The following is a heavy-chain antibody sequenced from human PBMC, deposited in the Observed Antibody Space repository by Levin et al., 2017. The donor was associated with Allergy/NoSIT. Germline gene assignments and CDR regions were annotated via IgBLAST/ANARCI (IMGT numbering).Heavy chain of an antibody. CDR3: ARILFGEISLYYFDY. Sequence: GESLKISCEASGYTFDIYYIGWLRQMPGKGLEWVGFINPGDSQTTYSPSFQGQVTISVDESIATAYLQWTSLKASDTAMYYCARILFGEISLYYFDYWGQGTLVTVSS. CDR2: INPGDSQT. V-gene: IGHV5-51*01. CDR1: GYTFDIYY. J-gene: IGHJ4*02. D-gene: IGHD3-10*01.